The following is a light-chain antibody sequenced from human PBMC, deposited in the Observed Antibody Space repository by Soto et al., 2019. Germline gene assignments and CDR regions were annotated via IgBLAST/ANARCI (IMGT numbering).Light chain of an antibody. CDR3: SSYTTSSTRV. J-gene: IGLJ1*01. CDR2: EVS. Sequence: QSVLTQPASVSGSPGQSIAISCTGSSSDVGIYNYVSWYQQHPGKVPKLIIYEVSNRPSGVSNRFSGSKSGNTASLTISGLQAEDEAVYYCSSYTTSSTRVFGTGTK. V-gene: IGLV2-14*01. CDR1: SSDVGIYNY.